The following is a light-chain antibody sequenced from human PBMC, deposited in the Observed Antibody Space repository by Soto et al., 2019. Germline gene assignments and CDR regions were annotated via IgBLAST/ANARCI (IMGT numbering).Light chain of an antibody. Sequence: EIVLTQSPATLSLSPGERATLSCRASQSVSSYLAWYQQKPGQAPRLLIYEASNRATGIPARFSGSGSGTDFTLTISSPEPEDFAVYYCQQRSNWPPGSTFGPGTKVDIK. J-gene: IGKJ3*01. CDR1: QSVSSY. V-gene: IGKV3-11*01. CDR2: EAS. CDR3: QQRSNWPPGST.